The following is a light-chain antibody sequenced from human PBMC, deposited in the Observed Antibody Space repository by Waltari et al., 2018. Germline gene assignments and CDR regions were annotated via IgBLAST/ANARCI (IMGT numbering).Light chain of an antibody. V-gene: IGLV1-47*01. CDR1: SSNIGGNY. CDR2: RDN. Sequence: QSVLTQPPSASGTPGQRVTISCSGSSSNIGGNYVYWYQQFPGTAPKLLIYRDNQRPTGVPDRFSGYKSGTSASLAISGLRSEDEGDYYCAARDDSLSGVVFGGGTKLTVL. J-gene: IGLJ3*02. CDR3: AARDDSLSGVV.